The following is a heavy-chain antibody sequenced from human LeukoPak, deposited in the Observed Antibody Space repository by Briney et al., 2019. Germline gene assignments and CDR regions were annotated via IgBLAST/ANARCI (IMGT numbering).Heavy chain of an antibody. J-gene: IGHJ4*02. D-gene: IGHD1-14*01. Sequence: PGGSLILSCAAYVFPLSNAWMRSVRQAPGKGHEWDGRIKSKTEGGTKAYAEPEQGRFTISRDDTKNTLYRLKNSLKTEDTAVYYCTTHRGNRSRYFDYWGQGTLVTVS. CDR3: TTHRGNRSRYFDY. CDR1: VFPLSNAW. V-gene: IGHV3-15*01. CDR2: IKSKTEGGTK.